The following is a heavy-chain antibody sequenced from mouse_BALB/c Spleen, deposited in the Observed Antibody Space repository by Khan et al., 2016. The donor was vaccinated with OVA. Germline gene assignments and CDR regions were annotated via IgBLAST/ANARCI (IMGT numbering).Heavy chain of an antibody. D-gene: IGHD2-3*01. Sequence: EVELVESGGGLVQPGGSLKLSCAASGFTISSYTMSWVRQTPEKRLEWVAYISNGGGSTYYRDTVKGRFTISRDNAKNTRYLQMSSRKSEDTAMYYCPRRATKGYYAYWGQGTLVTVSA. V-gene: IGHV5-12-2*01. CDR3: PRRATKGYYAY. CDR2: ISNGGGST. CDR1: GFTISSYT. J-gene: IGHJ3*01.